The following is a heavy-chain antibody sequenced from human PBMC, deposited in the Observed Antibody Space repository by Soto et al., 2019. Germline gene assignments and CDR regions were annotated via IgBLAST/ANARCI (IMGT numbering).Heavy chain of an antibody. CDR3: ARRTTTALPNSDY. D-gene: IGHD4-4*01. V-gene: IGHV4-39*01. Sequence: QLQLQESGPGLVKPSETLSLTCTVSGGSISSSSYYWGWIRQPPGKGLEWIGSIYYSGSTYYNPSLKSRVTIPVAPSMNPSSLQPRSVTAADTAVYSGARRTTTALPNSDYWGQATLVTVSS. CDR1: GGSISSSSYY. CDR2: IYYSGST. J-gene: IGHJ4*02.